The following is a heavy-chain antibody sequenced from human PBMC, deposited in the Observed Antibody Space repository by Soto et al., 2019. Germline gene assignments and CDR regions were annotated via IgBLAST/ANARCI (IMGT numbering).Heavy chain of an antibody. Sequence: GESLKISCKGSGYSFTSYWIGWVRQMPGKGLEWMGIIYPGDSDTRYSPSFQGQVTISADKSISTAYLQWSSLKASDTAMYYCARRGEIVVVPAATDSHYYGMDVWGQGTTVTVSS. V-gene: IGHV5-51*01. CDR2: IYPGDSDT. CDR1: GYSFTSYW. CDR3: ARRGEIVVVPAATDSHYYGMDV. D-gene: IGHD2-2*01. J-gene: IGHJ6*02.